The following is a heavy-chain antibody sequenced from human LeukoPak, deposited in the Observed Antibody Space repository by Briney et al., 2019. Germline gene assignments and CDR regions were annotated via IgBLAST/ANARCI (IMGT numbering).Heavy chain of an antibody. V-gene: IGHV4-59*12. CDR1: GGSISSYY. J-gene: IGHJ5*02. CDR3: ARTYSSGWYTVRWFDP. D-gene: IGHD6-19*01. Sequence: SETLSLTCTVSGGSISSYYWSWIRQPPGKGLEWIGYIYYSGSTNYNPSLKSRVTISVDTSKNQFSLKLSSVTAADTAVYYCARTYSSGWYTVRWFDPWGQGTLVTVSS. CDR2: IYYSGST.